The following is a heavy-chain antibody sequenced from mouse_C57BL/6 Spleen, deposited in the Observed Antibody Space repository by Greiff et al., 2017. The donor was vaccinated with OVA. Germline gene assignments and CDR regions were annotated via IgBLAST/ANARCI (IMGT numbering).Heavy chain of an antibody. J-gene: IGHJ2*01. CDR2: IDPSDSYT. CDR1: GYTFTSYW. V-gene: IGHV1-50*01. CDR3: ARKGITTVVFDY. Sequence: QVQLQQPGAELVKPGASVKLSCKASGYTFTSYWMQWVKQRPGQGLEWIGEIDPSDSYTNYNQKFKGKATLTVDTSSSTAYMQLSSLTSEDSAVYYCARKGITTVVFDYWGQGTTLTVSS. D-gene: IGHD1-1*01.